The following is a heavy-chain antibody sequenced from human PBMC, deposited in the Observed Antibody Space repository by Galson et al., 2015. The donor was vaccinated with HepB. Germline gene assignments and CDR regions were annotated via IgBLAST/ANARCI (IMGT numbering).Heavy chain of an antibody. CDR3: AKAPGVAVLRSWFDP. CDR2: TYYGSRWYS. D-gene: IGHD6-19*01. Sequence: CAISGDSVPSNSAAWNWIRQSPSRGLEWLGRTYYGSRWYSDYAVSVKSRVTINPDTSKNQFSLQLNSVTPEDTAVYFCAKAPGVAVLRSWFDPWGQGTLVTVSS. V-gene: IGHV6-1*01. CDR1: GDSVPSNSAA. J-gene: IGHJ5*02.